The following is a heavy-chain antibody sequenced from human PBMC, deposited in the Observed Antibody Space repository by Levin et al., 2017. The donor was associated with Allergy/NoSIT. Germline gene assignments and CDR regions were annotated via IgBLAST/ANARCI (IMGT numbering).Heavy chain of an antibody. CDR1: GGSISSYY. J-gene: IGHJ4*02. CDR3: ARARGYYDFWSGYSRTIYFDY. D-gene: IGHD3-3*01. V-gene: IGHV4-59*01. CDR2: IYYSGST. Sequence: SETLSLTCTVSGGSISSYYWSWIRQPPGKGLEWIGYIYYSGSTNYNPSLKSRVTISVDTSKNQFSLKLSSVTAADTAVYYCARARGYYDFWSGYSRTIYFDYWGQGTLVTVSS.